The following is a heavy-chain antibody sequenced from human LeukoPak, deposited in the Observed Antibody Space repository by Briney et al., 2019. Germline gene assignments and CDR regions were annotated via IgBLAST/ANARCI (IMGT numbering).Heavy chain of an antibody. CDR2: IYGTGGST. CDR3: AKDGYGSGNYHYCDY. V-gene: IGHV3-23*01. D-gene: IGHD3-10*01. J-gene: IGHJ4*02. Sequence: GGSLRLSCAASGFTFSSYAMAWVRQAPGKGLEWVSAIYGTGGSTSYADSVKGRFTISRDNSKNPLYLHMNSLTADDTALYSCAKDGYGSGNYHYCDYWGQGTLGHVSS. CDR1: GFTFSSYA.